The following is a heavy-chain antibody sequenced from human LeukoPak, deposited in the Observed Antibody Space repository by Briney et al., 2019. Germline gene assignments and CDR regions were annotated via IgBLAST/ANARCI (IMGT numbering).Heavy chain of an antibody. Sequence: PGGSLRLSCAASGFTFSNYAMSWVRQALGKGLEWVSVINSGGDSIYYADSVKGRFTISRDNSKNTLYLQMNSLRVEDTAVYYCARGGFMHALDIWGQGIKVTVSS. J-gene: IGHJ3*02. V-gene: IGHV3-23*01. CDR3: ARGGFMHALDI. D-gene: IGHD3-16*01. CDR2: INSGGDSI. CDR1: GFTFSNYA.